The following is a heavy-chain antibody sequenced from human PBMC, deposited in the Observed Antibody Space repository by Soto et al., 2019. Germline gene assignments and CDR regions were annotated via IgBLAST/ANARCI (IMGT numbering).Heavy chain of an antibody. CDR1: GGSFSGYY. V-gene: IGHV4-34*01. CDR3: ARYKSTGLFDY. D-gene: IGHD2-8*02. J-gene: IGHJ4*02. Sequence: QVQLQQWGAGLLKPSETLSLTCAVYGGSFSGYYWTWIRQPPGTGLEWIGEINHSGSTNYNPSLKSRVTISVDTSKNHFSLKLTSVTAADTAVYYCARYKSTGLFDYWGQGRLVTVSS. CDR2: INHSGST.